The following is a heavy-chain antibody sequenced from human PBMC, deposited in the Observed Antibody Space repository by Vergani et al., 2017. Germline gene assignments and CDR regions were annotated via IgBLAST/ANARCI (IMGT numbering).Heavy chain of an antibody. Sequence: QVQLQESGPGLVKPSQTLSLTCTVSGCSISSGCYYWSWIRQQPGKGLEWIGYIYYSGSTYYNPSLKSRVTIAVDTSKNQFALKLSTVTAADTAVYYCARDRGEGGSPFDPWGQGTLVIVSS. J-gene: IGHJ5*02. V-gene: IGHV4-31*03. D-gene: IGHD2-15*01. CDR3: ARDRGEGGSPFDP. CDR2: IYYSGST. CDR1: GCSISSGCYY.